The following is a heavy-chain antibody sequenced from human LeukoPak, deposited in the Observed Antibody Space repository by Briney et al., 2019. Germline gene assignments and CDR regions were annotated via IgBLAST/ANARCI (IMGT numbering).Heavy chain of an antibody. CDR3: ASLKTDGYFDY. J-gene: IGHJ4*02. V-gene: IGHV1-18*01. D-gene: IGHD5-24*01. CDR2: IIAYIGNT. CDR1: GYTFTSYG. Sequence: GASVKVSCKASGYTFTSYGISWVRQAPGQGLEWMGWIIAYIGNTNYAQKFRGRVTMTTDTSTSTAYMELRSLRSDDTAVYYCASLKTDGYFDYWGQGTLVTVSS.